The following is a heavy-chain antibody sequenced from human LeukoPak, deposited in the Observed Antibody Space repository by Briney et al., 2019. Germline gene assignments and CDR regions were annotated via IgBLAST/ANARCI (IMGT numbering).Heavy chain of an antibody. V-gene: IGHV1-18*01. CDR2: TSTYNGNT. D-gene: IGHD6-19*01. CDR3: ARTQWLEDAFDF. J-gene: IGHJ3*01. CDR1: DDTFSNYG. Sequence: ASVKVSCKASDDTFSNYGISWVRQAPGQGLEWMGWTSTYNGNTHYAQKFQGRVTMTTDTSTNIAYLELRDLRSDDTAVYYCARTQWLEDAFDFWGQGTVVTVSS.